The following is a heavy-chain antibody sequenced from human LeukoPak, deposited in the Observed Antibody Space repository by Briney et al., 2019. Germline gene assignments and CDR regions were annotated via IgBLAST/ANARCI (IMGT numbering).Heavy chain of an antibody. CDR1: GGTFSSYA. CDR2: IIPILGIA. D-gene: IGHD6-13*01. CDR3: ASEAYSSSLIHYYYYGMDV. Sequence: EASVKVSCKASGGTFSSYAISWVRQAPGQGLEWMGRIIPILGIANYAQKFQGRVTITADKSTSTAYMELSSLRSEDTAVYYCASEAYSSSLIHYYYYGMDVWGQGTTVTVSS. V-gene: IGHV1-69*04. J-gene: IGHJ6*02.